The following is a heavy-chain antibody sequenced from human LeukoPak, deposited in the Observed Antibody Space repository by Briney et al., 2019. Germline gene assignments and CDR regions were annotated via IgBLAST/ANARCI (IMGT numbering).Heavy chain of an antibody. CDR1: GFTFSTYA. CDR3: AKKGATTGDFDY. CDR2: ISGSGGDT. V-gene: IGHV3-23*01. D-gene: IGHD1-26*01. Sequence: GGSLRLSCAASGFTFSTYAMSWVRQAPGKGPEWVSAISGSGGDTYYADSVKGRFTISRDNSKNTLYLQMNSLRAEDTAVYYCAKKGATTGDFDYWGQGTLVTVSS. J-gene: IGHJ4*02.